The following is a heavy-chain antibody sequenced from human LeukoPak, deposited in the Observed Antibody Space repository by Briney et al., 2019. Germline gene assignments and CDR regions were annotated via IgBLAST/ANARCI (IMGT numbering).Heavy chain of an antibody. J-gene: IGHJ4*02. Sequence: PGGSLRLSCAASGLTFSIHWMNWVRQAPGKGLEWLANIGGDGRRKFYEDSVEGRFTISRDNAESSLYLQMNNLRVEDTAVYYCARDAGWRLLDYWGRGTQVTVSS. CDR1: GLTFSIHW. CDR3: ARDAGWRLLDY. D-gene: IGHD6-25*01. V-gene: IGHV3-7*01. CDR2: IGGDGRRK.